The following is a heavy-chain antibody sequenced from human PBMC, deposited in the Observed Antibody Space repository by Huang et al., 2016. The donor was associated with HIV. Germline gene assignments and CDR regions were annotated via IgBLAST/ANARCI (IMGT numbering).Heavy chain of an antibody. D-gene: IGHD3-3*01. V-gene: IGHV4-61*09. Sequence: QVQLQESGPGLVKPSQTLSLTCTVSGGSISSGSYYGSWIRQPAGKGLEWIGHIYPSGSTNYNPSRKRRVTISVDTAKNQFSLKLGAVTAADTAVYYCARAIFGVVIIPVVVDYWGQGTLVTVSS. CDR2: IYPSGST. J-gene: IGHJ4*02. CDR3: ARAIFGVVIIPVVVDY. CDR1: GGSISSGSYY.